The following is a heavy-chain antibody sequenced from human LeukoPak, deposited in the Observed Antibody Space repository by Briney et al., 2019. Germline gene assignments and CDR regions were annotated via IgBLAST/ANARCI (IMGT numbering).Heavy chain of an antibody. CDR2: ITSGGGP. J-gene: IGHJ4*02. D-gene: IGHD3-10*01. CDR3: AKDRGY. V-gene: IGHV3-53*01. CDR1: GFTVSSNY. Sequence: PGGSLRLSCAASGFTVSSNYMSWVRQAPGKGLEWVSAITSGGGPDYADSVKGRFTISRDNSKNTLYLQMNSLRVEDTAVYYCAKDRGYWGQGTLVTVSS.